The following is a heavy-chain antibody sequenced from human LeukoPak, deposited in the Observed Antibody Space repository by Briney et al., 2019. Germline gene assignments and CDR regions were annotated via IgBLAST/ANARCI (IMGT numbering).Heavy chain of an antibody. D-gene: IGHD3-3*01. Sequence: PSETLSLTCTVSGVSISSYYWSWIRQPPGKGLEWLGYIYYSGSTNYNPSLKSRVTISVDTSKKQFSLKLSSVTAADTAVYYCASGTSGYDFWSGPDAFDIWGQGTMVTVSS. CDR1: GVSISSYY. CDR3: ASGTSGYDFWSGPDAFDI. V-gene: IGHV4-59*01. J-gene: IGHJ3*02. CDR2: IYYSGST.